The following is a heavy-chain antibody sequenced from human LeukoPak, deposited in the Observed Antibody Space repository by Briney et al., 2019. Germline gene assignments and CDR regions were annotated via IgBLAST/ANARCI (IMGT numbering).Heavy chain of an antibody. D-gene: IGHD3-16*01. V-gene: IGHV1-69*13. CDR3: WGDGFDY. J-gene: IGHJ4*02. CDR1: GYTFTSYD. Sequence: GASVKVSCKASGYTFTSYDINWARQATGQGLEWMGGIIPIFGTANYAQKFQGRVTITADESTSAAYMELSSLRSEDTAVYYCWGDGFDYWGQGTLVTVSS. CDR2: IIPIFGTA.